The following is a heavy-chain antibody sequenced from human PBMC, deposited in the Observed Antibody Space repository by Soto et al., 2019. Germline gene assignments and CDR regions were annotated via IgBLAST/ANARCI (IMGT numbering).Heavy chain of an antibody. CDR1: GFTFSGFD. Sequence: PGGSLRLSCEASGFTFSGFDMHWVRQPTGKGLEWVSSIGTAGDTYYAVSVKGRFTISRDNAKNSLSLQMNSLRADDTAVYYCANIHYGSLDYWGQGTLVTVSS. CDR3: ANIHYGSLDY. V-gene: IGHV3-13*01. D-gene: IGHD4-17*01. CDR2: IGTAGDT. J-gene: IGHJ4*02.